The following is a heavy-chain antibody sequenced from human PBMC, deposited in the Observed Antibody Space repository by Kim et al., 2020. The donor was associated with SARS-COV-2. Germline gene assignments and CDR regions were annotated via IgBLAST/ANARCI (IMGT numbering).Heavy chain of an antibody. J-gene: IGHJ6*02. D-gene: IGHD1-1*01. V-gene: IGHV3-33*08. CDR1: GFTFSSYG. CDR3: ARDRKTTNYYYYSMDV. Sequence: GGSLRLSCAASGFTFSSYGMHWVRQAPGKGLEWVAVIWYDGSNKYYADSVKGRFTISRDNSKNTLYLQMNSLRAEDTAVYYCARDRKTTNYYYYSMDVWGQGTTVTVSS. CDR2: IWYDGSNK.